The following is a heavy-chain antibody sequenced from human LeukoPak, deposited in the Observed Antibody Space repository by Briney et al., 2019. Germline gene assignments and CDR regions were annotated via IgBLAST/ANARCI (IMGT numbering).Heavy chain of an antibody. V-gene: IGHV1-69*04. J-gene: IGHJ3*02. CDR3: ARALEYSSSSGAFDI. CDR2: IIPILGIA. Sequence: SVKVSCKASGGTFSSYAISWVRQAPGQGLEWMGRIIPILGIANYAQKFQGRVTITADKSTSTAYMELSSLRSEDTAVYYCARALEYSSSSGAFDIWGQGTMVTVSS. CDR1: GGTFSSYA. D-gene: IGHD6-6*01.